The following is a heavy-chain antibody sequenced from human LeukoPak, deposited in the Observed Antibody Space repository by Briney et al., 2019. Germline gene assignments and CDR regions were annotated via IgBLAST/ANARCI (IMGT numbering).Heavy chain of an antibody. V-gene: IGHV1-18*01. J-gene: IGHJ5*02. CDR3: ARRRSGYSSNWFDP. Sequence: ASVKVSCKASGGTFSSYAISWVRQAPGQGLEWMGWISAYNGNTNYAQKLQGRVTMTTDTSTSTAYMELRSLRSDDTAVYYCARRRSGYSSNWFDPWGQGTLVTVSS. D-gene: IGHD3-22*01. CDR1: GGTFSSYA. CDR2: ISAYNGNT.